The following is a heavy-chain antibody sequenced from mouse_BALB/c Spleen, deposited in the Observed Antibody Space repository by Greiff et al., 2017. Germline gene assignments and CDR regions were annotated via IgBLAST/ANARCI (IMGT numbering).Heavy chain of an antibody. CDR1: GYAFSSYW. CDR3: ARLGSNLYDAMDY. V-gene: IGHV1-80*01. CDR2: IYPGDGDT. Sequence: VQLVESGAELVRPGSSVKLSCKASGYAFSSYWMNWVKQRPGQGLEWIGQIYPGDGDTNYNGKFKGKATLTADKSSSTAYMQLSSLTSEDSAVYFCARLGSNLYDAMDYWGQGTSVTVSS. D-gene: IGHD1-1*02. J-gene: IGHJ4*01.